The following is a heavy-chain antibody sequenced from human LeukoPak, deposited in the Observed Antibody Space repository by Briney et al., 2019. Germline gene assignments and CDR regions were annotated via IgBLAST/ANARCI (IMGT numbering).Heavy chain of an antibody. CDR3: ARYGSPQPVVTNLYYYGMDV. Sequence: GGSLRLSCAASGFTFSDYYMSWIRQAPGKGLGWASYISSSGSPRYYTDSVKGRLTITRDNAKTSPYLQMNSLRAEDTAVYYCARYGSPQPVVTNLYYYGMDVWGQGTTVTVSS. CDR2: ISSSGSPR. V-gene: IGHV3-11*01. J-gene: IGHJ6*02. D-gene: IGHD3-22*01. CDR1: GFTFSDYY.